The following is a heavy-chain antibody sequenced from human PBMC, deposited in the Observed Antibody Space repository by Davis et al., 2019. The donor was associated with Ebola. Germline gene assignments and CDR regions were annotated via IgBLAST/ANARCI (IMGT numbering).Heavy chain of an antibody. V-gene: IGHV1-69*13. D-gene: IGHD6-19*01. CDR3: ARAAIAVAGPNYFDY. CDR1: GGTFSSYA. CDR2: IIPIFGTA. J-gene: IGHJ4*02. Sequence: SVTVSCKASGGTFSSYAISWVRQAPGQGLEWMGGIIPIFGTANYAQKFQGRVTITADESTSTAYMELSSLRSEDTAVYYCARAAIAVAGPNYFDYWGQGTLVTVSS.